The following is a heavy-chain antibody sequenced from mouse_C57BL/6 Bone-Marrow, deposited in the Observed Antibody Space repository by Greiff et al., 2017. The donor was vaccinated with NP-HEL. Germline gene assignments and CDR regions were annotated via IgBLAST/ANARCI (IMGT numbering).Heavy chain of an antibody. D-gene: IGHD2-3*01. V-gene: IGHV1-15*01. J-gene: IGHJ4*01. CDR1: GYTFTDYE. CDR3: TRRLLPYYYAMDY. CDR2: IDPETGGT. Sequence: VQLKESGAELVRPGASVTLSCKASGYTFTDYEMHWVKQTPVHGLEWIGAIDPETGGTAYNQKFKGKAILTADKSSSTAYMELRSLTSEDSAVYYCTRRLLPYYYAMDYWGQGTSVTVSS.